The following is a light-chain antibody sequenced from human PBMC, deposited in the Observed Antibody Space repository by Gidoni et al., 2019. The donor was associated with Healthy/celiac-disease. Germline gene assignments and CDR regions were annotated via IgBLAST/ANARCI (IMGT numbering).Light chain of an antibody. CDR2: AAS. CDR1: QGISSY. CDR3: QQYYSYPPLT. V-gene: IGKV1-8*01. Sequence: AIRMTQSPSSLSASTGDRVSITCRASQGISSYLAWYQQKPGKAPKLLIYAASTLQSGVPSRFSGSGSGTDLTLTISCLQSEDFATYYCQQYYSYPPLTFGGGTEVEFK. J-gene: IGKJ4*01.